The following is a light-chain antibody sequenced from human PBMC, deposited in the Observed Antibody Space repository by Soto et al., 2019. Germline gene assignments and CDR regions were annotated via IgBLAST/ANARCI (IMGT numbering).Light chain of an antibody. J-gene: IGLJ1*01. V-gene: IGLV2-14*01. CDR2: EVT. CDR1: SSDVGGYNY. CDR3: ISYTGKSASYV. Sequence: QSVLAQPASVSGSPGQSITISCTGTSSDVGGYNYVAWYQQHPGKAPKLIIYEVTNRPSGVSYRFSASKSGNTASLTISGLQSEDEADYYCISYTGKSASYVFGTGTKVTVL.